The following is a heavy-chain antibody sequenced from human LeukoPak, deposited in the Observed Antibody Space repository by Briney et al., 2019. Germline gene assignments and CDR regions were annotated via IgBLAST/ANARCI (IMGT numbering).Heavy chain of an antibody. V-gene: IGHV3-21*01. Sequence: GGSLRLSCAASGFTFSSYSMNWVRQAPGKGLEWVSSISSSSSYIYYADSVKGRFTISRDNAKNSLYPQMNSLRAEDTAVYYCARCMASYNSNWYADYWGQGTLVTVSS. J-gene: IGHJ4*02. CDR3: ARCMASYNSNWYADY. CDR2: ISSSSSYI. D-gene: IGHD6-13*01. CDR1: GFTFSSYS.